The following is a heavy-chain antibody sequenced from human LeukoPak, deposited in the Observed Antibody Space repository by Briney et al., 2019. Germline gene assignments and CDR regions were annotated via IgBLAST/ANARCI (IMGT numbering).Heavy chain of an antibody. CDR1: GGSISSSSYY. J-gene: IGHJ5*02. CDR2: IYYSGST. CDR3: ARGNGITIFGVVRLRPNWFDP. V-gene: IGHV4-39*07. D-gene: IGHD3-3*01. Sequence: KSSETLSLTCTVSGGSISSSSYYWGWIRQPPGKGLEWIGSIYYSGSTYYNPSLKSRVTISVDTSKNQFSLKLSSVTAADTAVYYCARGNGITIFGVVRLRPNWFDPWGQGTLVTVPS.